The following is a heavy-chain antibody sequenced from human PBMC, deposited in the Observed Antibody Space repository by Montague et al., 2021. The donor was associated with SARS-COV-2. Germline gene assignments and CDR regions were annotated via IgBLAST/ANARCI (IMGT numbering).Heavy chain of an antibody. CDR2: SVST. V-gene: IGHV4-39*01. J-gene: IGHJ4*02. D-gene: IGHD6-25*01. CDR3: ARGKRLPGNYYFDY. Sequence: SVSTYYNPSLESRVTISVDKSKNQFSLKLSSVTAADTAVYYCARGKRLPGNYYFDYWGQGFLVTVSS.